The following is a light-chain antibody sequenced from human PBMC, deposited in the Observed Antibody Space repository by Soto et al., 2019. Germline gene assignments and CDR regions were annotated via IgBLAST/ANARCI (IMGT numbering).Light chain of an antibody. CDR1: QSITYW. Sequence: DIQITQSPSSLSASAGDRVTITCRASQSITYWLAWYQQKPGRAPKLLIYDVFNLQSGVPSRFSGSGSGTEFTLTISSLQPDDSATYYCQQYHSFSFTVGQGTKVDIK. J-gene: IGKJ2*01. CDR2: DVF. CDR3: QQYHSFSFT. V-gene: IGKV1-5*01.